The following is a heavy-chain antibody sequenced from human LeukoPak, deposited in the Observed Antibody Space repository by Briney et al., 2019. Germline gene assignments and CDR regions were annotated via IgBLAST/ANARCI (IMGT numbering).Heavy chain of an antibody. CDR1: GFTFSNYA. CDR3: ATDRGPGGKVYWFAP. Sequence: GGSLRLSCAASGFTFSNYAINWVRQAPGKGLEWVSDISGSGGSTYYADSVKGRFTISRDNSKNTLYLQMSSLRVEDTAVYDCATDRGPGGKVYWFAPWGQGTLVTVSS. D-gene: IGHD4-23*01. V-gene: IGHV3-23*01. CDR2: ISGSGGST. J-gene: IGHJ5*02.